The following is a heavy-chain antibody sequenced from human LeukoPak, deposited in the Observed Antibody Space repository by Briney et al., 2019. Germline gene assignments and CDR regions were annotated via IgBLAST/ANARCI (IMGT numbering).Heavy chain of an antibody. J-gene: IGHJ4*02. D-gene: IGHD4-17*01. CDR3: AKGAGGDSDY. CDR1: GFTFSSYG. Sequence: GGSLRLSCAASGFTFSSYGMHWVRQAPGKGLEWVAVISYDGSNKYYADSVKGRFTISRDNSKNTLYLQMNSLRAEDTAVYYCAKGAGGDSDYWGQGTLVTVSS. CDR2: ISYDGSNK. V-gene: IGHV3-30*18.